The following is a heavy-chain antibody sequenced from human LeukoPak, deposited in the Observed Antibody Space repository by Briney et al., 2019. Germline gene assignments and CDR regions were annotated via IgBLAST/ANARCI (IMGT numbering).Heavy chain of an antibody. D-gene: IGHD4-17*01. V-gene: IGHV3-21*01. Sequence: GGSLRLSCAASGFTFSSYSMNWVRQAPGKGLEWVSSISSSSSYIYYADSVKGRFTISRDSAKNSLYLQMNSLRAEDTAVYYCARGGDYRSYYYYGMDVWGQGTTVTVSS. CDR2: ISSSSSYI. CDR3: ARGGDYRSYYYYGMDV. CDR1: GFTFSSYS. J-gene: IGHJ6*02.